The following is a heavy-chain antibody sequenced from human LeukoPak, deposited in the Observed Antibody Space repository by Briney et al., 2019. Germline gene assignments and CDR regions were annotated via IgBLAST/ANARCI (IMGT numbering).Heavy chain of an antibody. CDR2: ISAYNGDT. V-gene: IGHV1-18*01. CDR1: GYTFTSYG. J-gene: IGHJ4*02. CDR3: AAGEYSSSWSLDY. Sequence: GASVKVSCKASGYTFTSYGINWVRQAPGQGLEWMGWISAYNGDTNYAQKLQGRVTMTTDTSTSTAYMELSSLRSEDTAVYYCAAGEYSSSWSLDYWGQGTLVTVSS. D-gene: IGHD6-13*01.